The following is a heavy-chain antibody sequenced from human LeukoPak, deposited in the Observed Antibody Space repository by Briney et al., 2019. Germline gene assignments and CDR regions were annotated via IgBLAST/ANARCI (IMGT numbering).Heavy chain of an antibody. CDR1: GGSFSSCS. V-gene: IGHV4-59*08. D-gene: IGHD6-19*01. CDR3: ARHGGGWTFDY. Sequence: PSETLSLTCSVSGGSFSSCSWSWIRLPPGKGLEWIGYIGYSGSPDYNPSFKSRLTISVDTSKNQFSLKLRSVTAADTAVYYCARHGGGWTFDYWGQGTLVTVSS. CDR2: IGYSGSP. J-gene: IGHJ4*02.